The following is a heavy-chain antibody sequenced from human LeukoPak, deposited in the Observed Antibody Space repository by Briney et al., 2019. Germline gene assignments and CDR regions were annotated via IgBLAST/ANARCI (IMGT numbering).Heavy chain of an antibody. Sequence: SETLSLTCTVSGGSISSSSYYWDWIRQPPGKGLEWIGSIYYSGSTYYNPSLKSRVTISVDTSKNQFSLKLSSVTAADTAVYYCASPLLNCSGGSCYFDYWGQGTLVTVSS. J-gene: IGHJ4*02. CDR1: GGSISSSSYY. CDR3: ASPLLNCSGGSCYFDY. D-gene: IGHD2-15*01. CDR2: IYYSGST. V-gene: IGHV4-39*01.